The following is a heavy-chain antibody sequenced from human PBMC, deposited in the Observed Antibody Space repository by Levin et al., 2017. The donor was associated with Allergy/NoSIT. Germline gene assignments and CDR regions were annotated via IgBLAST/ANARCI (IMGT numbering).Heavy chain of an antibody. J-gene: IGHJ4*02. D-gene: IGHD3-3*01. V-gene: IGHV3-73*01. Sequence: GGSLRLSCAASGFTFSGSAIHWVRQASGKGLEWVGRIRSKANNYATAYAASVKGKFTISRDDSKNTAYLQMNSLKTEDTAVYYCTTLNDFWSGYYFDYWGQGTLVTVSS. CDR2: IRSKANNYAT. CDR1: GFTFSGSA. CDR3: TTLNDFWSGYYFDY.